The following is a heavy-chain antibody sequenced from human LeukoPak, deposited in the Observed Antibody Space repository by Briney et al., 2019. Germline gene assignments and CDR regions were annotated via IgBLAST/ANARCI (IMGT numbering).Heavy chain of an antibody. CDR1: GGSFSGYY. D-gene: IGHD3-22*01. Sequence: SETLSLTCAVYGGSFSGYYWSWIRQPPGKGLEWIGEINHSGSTNYNPSLKSRVTISVDTSKNQFSLKLSSVTAADTAVYYCATPSSHYYDSSGPTFDYWGQGTLVTVSS. CDR2: INHSGST. CDR3: ATPSSHYYDSSGPTFDY. J-gene: IGHJ4*02. V-gene: IGHV4-34*01.